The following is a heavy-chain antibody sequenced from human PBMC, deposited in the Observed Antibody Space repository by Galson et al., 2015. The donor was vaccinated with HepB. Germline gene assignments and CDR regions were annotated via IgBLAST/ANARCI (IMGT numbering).Heavy chain of an antibody. CDR2: IYTSGST. D-gene: IGHD2-2*01. CDR1: GGSISSGSYY. CDR3: ARDNYCSSTSCDSWDYYYGMDV. V-gene: IGHV4-61*02. Sequence: TLSLTCTVSGGSISSGSYYWSWIRQPAGKGLEWIGRIYTSGSTNYNPSLKSRVTISVDTSKNQFSLKLSSVTAADTAVYYCARDNYCSSTSCDSWDYYYGMDVWGQGTTVTVSS. J-gene: IGHJ6*02.